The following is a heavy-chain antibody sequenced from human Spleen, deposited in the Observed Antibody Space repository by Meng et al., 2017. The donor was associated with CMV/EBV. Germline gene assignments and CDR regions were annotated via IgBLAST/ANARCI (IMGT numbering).Heavy chain of an antibody. J-gene: IGHJ6*02. D-gene: IGHD5-12*01. V-gene: IGHV3-11*06. CDR2: ISSSSSYI. CDR1: GFNVGDHY. CDR3: AGGYSAYDNLAYYYNGMDV. Sequence: GESLKISCAASGFNVGDHYMNWIRQAPGKGLEWVSYISSSSSYIYYADSVKGRFSISRDNAKNSLYLQMNSLRAEDTAVYYCAGGYSAYDNLAYYYNGMDVWGQGTTVTVSS.